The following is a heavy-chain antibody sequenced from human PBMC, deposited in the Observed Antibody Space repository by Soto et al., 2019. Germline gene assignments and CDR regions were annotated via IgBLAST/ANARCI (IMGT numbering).Heavy chain of an antibody. Sequence: SETLSLTCAVSGDSISSTFWWTWVRQPPGKGLEWIGNIHYSGSTYYDSSLQSRVTISIDTSKNQFSLKLSSVTATDTAVYYCASQHYYDSSGYYVVYWGQGTLVTVSS. V-gene: IGHV4-39*01. J-gene: IGHJ4*02. CDR3: ASQHYYDSSGYYVVY. D-gene: IGHD3-22*01. CDR2: IHYSGST. CDR1: GDSISSTFW.